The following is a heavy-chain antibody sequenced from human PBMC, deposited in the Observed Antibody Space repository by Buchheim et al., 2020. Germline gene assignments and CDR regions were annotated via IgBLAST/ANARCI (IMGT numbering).Heavy chain of an antibody. Sequence: QVQLVESGGGVVQPGRSLRLSCAASGFTFSSYGMHWVRQAPGKGLEWVAVISYDGSNKYYADSVKGRFTIPRDNSKNTLYLQMNSLRAEDTAVYYCAKDIDWQQLAGRDYWGQGTL. J-gene: IGHJ4*02. CDR2: ISYDGSNK. CDR1: GFTFSSYG. CDR3: AKDIDWQQLAGRDY. D-gene: IGHD6-13*01. V-gene: IGHV3-30*18.